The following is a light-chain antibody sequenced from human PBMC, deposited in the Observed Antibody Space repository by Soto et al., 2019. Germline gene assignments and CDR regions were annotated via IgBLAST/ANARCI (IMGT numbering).Light chain of an antibody. CDR1: QSVSSSY. CDR3: QQYASSPLLN. Sequence: EIVLPQSPATLSLSPGERATLSCRASQSVSSSYIAWYQQKRGQAPRRLIYGASIRATGIPDRFSGSGSGTDFTLSISRLEPEDFAVYYCQQYASSPLLNFGGGTKGDIK. V-gene: IGKV3-20*01. CDR2: GAS. J-gene: IGKJ4*01.